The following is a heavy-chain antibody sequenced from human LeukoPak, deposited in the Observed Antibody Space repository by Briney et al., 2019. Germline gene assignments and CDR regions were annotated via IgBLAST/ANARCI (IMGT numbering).Heavy chain of an antibody. V-gene: IGHV4-59*01. D-gene: IGHD4-11*01. CDR2: IYYSGST. CDR3: ARAGYSNYEQNWFDP. Sequence: SKTLSLTCTVSGGSISSYYWSWIRQPPGKGLEWIGYIYYSGSTNYNPSLKSRVTISVDTSKNQFSLKLSSVTAADTAVYYCARAGYSNYEQNWFDPWGQGTLVTVSS. CDR1: GGSISSYY. J-gene: IGHJ5*02.